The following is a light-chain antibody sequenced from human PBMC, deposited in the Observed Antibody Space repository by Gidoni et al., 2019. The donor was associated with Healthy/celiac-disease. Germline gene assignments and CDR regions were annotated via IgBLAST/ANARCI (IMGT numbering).Light chain of an antibody. V-gene: IGLV1-44*01. CDR3: AAWDDSLNGPV. Sequence: QSVLTQPPSASGTPGHRFTIPCSGSSSNNGSNTVNWYQQLPGTAPKLLIYSNNQRPSGVPDRFSGSKSGTSASLAISGLQSEDEADYYCAAWDDSLNGPVFGGGTKLTVL. CDR2: SNN. CDR1: SSNNGSNT. J-gene: IGLJ2*01.